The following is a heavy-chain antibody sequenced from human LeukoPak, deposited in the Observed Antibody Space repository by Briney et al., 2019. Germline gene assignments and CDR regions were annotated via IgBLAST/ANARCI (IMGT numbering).Heavy chain of an antibody. Sequence: ASVKVSCKASGYTFTSYYMHWVRQAPGQGLEWVGWINPNSGGTNYAQKFQGRVTMTRDTSISTAYMELSRLRSDDTAVYYCARESLAAGTYYYYYMDVWGKGTTVTVSS. V-gene: IGHV1-2*02. J-gene: IGHJ6*03. D-gene: IGHD6-13*01. CDR3: ARESLAAGTYYYYYMDV. CDR2: INPNSGGT. CDR1: GYTFTSYY.